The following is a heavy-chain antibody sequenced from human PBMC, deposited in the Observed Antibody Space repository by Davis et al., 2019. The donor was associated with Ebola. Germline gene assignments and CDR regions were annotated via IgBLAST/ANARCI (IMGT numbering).Heavy chain of an antibody. CDR3: AKDNRNIWSEV. J-gene: IGHJ3*01. CDR2: LGTSADT. Sequence: PGGSLRLSCVASGFVFRNYVMSWVRQAPGKGLEWVSTLGTSADTYYADSVKGRFTISRDNSKNTLYLQMNGLRVEDTAIYYCAKDNRNIWSEVWGQGTMVTVS. V-gene: IGHV3-23*01. D-gene: IGHD2/OR15-2a*01. CDR1: GFVFRNYV.